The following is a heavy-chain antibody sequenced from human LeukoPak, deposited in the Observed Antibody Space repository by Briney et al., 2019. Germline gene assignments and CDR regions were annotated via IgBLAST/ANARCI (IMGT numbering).Heavy chain of an antibody. CDR1: GFTFSSYA. CDR3: ARAPGDYDSSGYYYSRYYYYGMDV. Sequence: GRSLRLSCAASGFTFSSYAMHWVRQAPGKGLEWVSVIYSGGSTYYADSVKGRFTISRDNSKNTLYLQMNSLRAEDTAVYYCARAPGDYDSSGYYYSRYYYYGMDVWGQGTTVTVSS. V-gene: IGHV3-53*01. D-gene: IGHD3-22*01. J-gene: IGHJ6*02. CDR2: IYSGGST.